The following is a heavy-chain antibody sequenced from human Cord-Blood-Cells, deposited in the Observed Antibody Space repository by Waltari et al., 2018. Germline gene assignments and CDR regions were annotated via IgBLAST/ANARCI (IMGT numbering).Heavy chain of an antibody. J-gene: IGHJ1*01. Sequence: PGRSLRLSCAASGFTFSSYGMHWVRQAPGTGLEWVAVISYDGSNKYYADAVKGRFTISRDNSKNTLYLQMNSLRAEDTAVYYCAKDSYYDFWSGYYIYFQHWGQGTLVTVSS. CDR3: AKDSYYDFWSGYYIYFQH. D-gene: IGHD3-3*01. CDR1: GFTFSSYG. CDR2: ISYDGSNK. V-gene: IGHV3-30*18.